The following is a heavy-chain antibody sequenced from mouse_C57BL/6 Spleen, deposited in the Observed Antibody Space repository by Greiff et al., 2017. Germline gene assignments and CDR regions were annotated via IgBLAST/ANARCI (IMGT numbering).Heavy chain of an antibody. CDR2: IHPSDSDT. CDR1: GYTFTSYW. Sequence: QVQLQQPGAELVKPGASVKVSCKASGYTFTSYWMHWVKQRPGQGLEWIGRIHPSDSDTNYNQKFKGKATLTVDKSSSTAYMQLSSLTSEDAAVYDWAIWAYDYDDAMDYWSQGTSVTVSS. CDR3: AIWAYDYDDAMDY. V-gene: IGHV1-74*01. J-gene: IGHJ4*01. D-gene: IGHD2-4*01.